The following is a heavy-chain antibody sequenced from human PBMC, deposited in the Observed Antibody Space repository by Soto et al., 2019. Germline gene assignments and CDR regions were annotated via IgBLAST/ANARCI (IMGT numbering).Heavy chain of an antibody. CDR2: MYYSGST. J-gene: IGHJ6*03. V-gene: IGHV4-59*08. CDR1: GGSISIYY. Sequence: SETLSLTCTVSGGSISIYYWSWIRQPPGKGLEWIGYMYYSGSTNYNPSLKSRVTISIDTSKNQFSLKLSSVTAADTAVYYCARHRPGSDSYSYMDVWGKGTTVTVSS. CDR3: ARHRPGSDSYSYMDV.